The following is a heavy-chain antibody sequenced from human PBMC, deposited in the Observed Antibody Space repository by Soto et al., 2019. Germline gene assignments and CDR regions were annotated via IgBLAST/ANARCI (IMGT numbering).Heavy chain of an antibody. CDR1: GGSISSSNW. Sequence: SETLSLTCAVSGGSISSSNWWSWVRQPPGKGLEWIGEIYHSGSTNYNPSLKSRVTISVDKSKNQFSLKLSSVTAADTAVYYCARAAVAGTRWFDPWGQGTLVTVSS. D-gene: IGHD6-19*01. J-gene: IGHJ5*02. CDR2: IYHSGST. V-gene: IGHV4-4*02. CDR3: ARAAVAGTRWFDP.